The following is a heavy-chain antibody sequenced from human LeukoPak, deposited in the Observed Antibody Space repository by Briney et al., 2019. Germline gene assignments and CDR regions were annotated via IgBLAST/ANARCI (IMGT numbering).Heavy chain of an antibody. J-gene: IGHJ4*02. CDR2: IYYSGST. D-gene: IGHD3-10*01. CDR1: GGSISSGGYY. V-gene: IGHV4-31*03. CDR3: ARDFRPVISMVRGATPIYYFDY. Sequence: SETLSLTCTVSGGSISSGGYYWSWIRQHPGKGLEWIGYIYYSGSTYYNPSLKSRVTISVDTSKNQFSLKLSSVTAADTAVYYCARDFRPVISMVRGATPIYYFDYWGQGTLVTVSS.